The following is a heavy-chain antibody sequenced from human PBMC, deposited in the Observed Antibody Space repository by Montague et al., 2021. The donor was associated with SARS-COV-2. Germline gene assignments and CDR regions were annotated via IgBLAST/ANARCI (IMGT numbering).Heavy chain of an antibody. CDR1: GLTFSNYG. CDR3: AKDWWIKIAAPEYFDY. V-gene: IGHV3-30*18. D-gene: IGHD6-25*01. Sequence: SLRLSCAASGLTFSNYGIHWVRQAPGKGLEWVAVISYDGSNKYYADSVKGRFTISRDNSKNTLYLQMNSLRTEDTAVYYCAKDWWIKIAAPEYFDYWGQGTLVTVSS. J-gene: IGHJ4*02. CDR2: ISYDGSNK.